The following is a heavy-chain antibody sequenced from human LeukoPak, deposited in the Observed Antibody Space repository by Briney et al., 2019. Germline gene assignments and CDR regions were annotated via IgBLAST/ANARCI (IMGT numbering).Heavy chain of an antibody. Sequence: SETLSLTCTVSGGSISSYYWSWIRQPPGKGLEWIGYIYYSGSTNYNPSLKSRVTISVDTSKNQFSLKLSSVTAADTAVYYCARQGGGFWYFDLWGRSTLVTVSS. CDR2: IYYSGST. CDR3: ARQGGGFWYFDL. CDR1: GGSISSYY. J-gene: IGHJ2*01. V-gene: IGHV4-59*08. D-gene: IGHD6-25*01.